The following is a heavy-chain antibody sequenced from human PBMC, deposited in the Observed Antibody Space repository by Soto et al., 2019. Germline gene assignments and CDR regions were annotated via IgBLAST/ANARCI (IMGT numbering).Heavy chain of an antibody. V-gene: IGHV4-59*12. D-gene: IGHD2-21*01. CDR2: IYYSGGT. Sequence: SETLSLTCTVAGGSISSYYWSWIRQPPGTGLEWIGYIYYSGGTNYNPSLKSRVTISVDRSKNQFSLKLSSVTAADTAVYYCARAGGVDYFDYWGQGTLVTVSS. CDR3: ARAGGVDYFDY. CDR1: GGSISSYY. J-gene: IGHJ4*02.